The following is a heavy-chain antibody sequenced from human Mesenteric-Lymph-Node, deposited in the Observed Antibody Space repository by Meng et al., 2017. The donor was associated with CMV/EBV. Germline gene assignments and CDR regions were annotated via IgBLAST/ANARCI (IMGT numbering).Heavy chain of an antibody. V-gene: IGHV1-2*06. Sequence: QVQLLQSGAEVKKPGASVRVSGKASGYTFIEYYINWVRQAPGQGLEWMGRINPKTGGRSYAQNFQGRVTMTRDTSINTAYMEVNRLNSDDTAMYYCARDRDTDWYSPFDYWGPGTLVTVSS. D-gene: IGHD3-9*01. J-gene: IGHJ4*02. CDR3: ARDRDTDWYSPFDY. CDR2: INPKTGGR. CDR1: GYTFIEYY.